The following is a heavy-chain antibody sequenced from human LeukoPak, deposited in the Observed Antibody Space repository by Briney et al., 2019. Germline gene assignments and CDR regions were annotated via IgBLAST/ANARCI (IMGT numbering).Heavy chain of an antibody. J-gene: IGHJ4*02. CDR1: GFTFSSYA. D-gene: IGHD6-19*01. Sequence: GGSLRLSCAASGFTFSSYAMHWVRQAPGKGPEWVAVISYDGSNKYYADSVKGRFTISRDNSKNTLYLQMSSLRAEDTAVYYCARGYSSGWYYFDYWGQGTLVTVSS. V-gene: IGHV3-30-3*01. CDR3: ARGYSSGWYYFDY. CDR2: ISYDGSNK.